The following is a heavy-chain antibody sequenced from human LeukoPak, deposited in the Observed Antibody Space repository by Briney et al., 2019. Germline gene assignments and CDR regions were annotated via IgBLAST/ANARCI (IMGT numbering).Heavy chain of an antibody. CDR1: GFSFSKYA. CDR3: ARMKVIKGASLDY. J-gene: IGHJ4*02. D-gene: IGHD2-21*01. CDR2: ISFDETKK. Sequence: GGSLRLSCAASGFSFSKYAMHWVRQAPGKGLEWVAVISFDETKKYYADSVKGRFTISRDNSNNTLFLQMNSVKTEDTAVYFCARMKVIKGASLDYWGQGSLVTVSS. V-gene: IGHV3-30-3*01.